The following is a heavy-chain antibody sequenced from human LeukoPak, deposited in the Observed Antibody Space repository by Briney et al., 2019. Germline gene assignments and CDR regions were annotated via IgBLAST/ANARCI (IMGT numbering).Heavy chain of an antibody. CDR2: IKSKGDGETR. J-gene: IGHJ3*01. CDR1: GFSIRIAW. CDR3: AAVGEWLSNAFNL. Sequence: GGTLRLSCAASGFSIRIAWMSWVRQAPGKGLEWVGRIKSKGDGETRDYAAPVKDRFIISRDDSKNMLYLQMNSLKAEDTAIYYCAAVGEWLSNAFNLWGQGTMVTVSA. V-gene: IGHV3-15*01. D-gene: IGHD3-22*01.